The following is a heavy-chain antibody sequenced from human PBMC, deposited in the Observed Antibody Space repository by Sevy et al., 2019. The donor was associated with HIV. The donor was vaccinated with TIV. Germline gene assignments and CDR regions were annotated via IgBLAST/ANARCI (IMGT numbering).Heavy chain of an antibody. D-gene: IGHD1-26*01. CDR2: IFYNGHI. J-gene: IGHJ4*02. Sequence: SETLSLTCTVSGGSITSLYWNWIRQPPGKGLEWIANIFYNGHINYNPSLKSRVTFSLDTSKNRFSRRLSSVTAADTAMYYCAGENAWGRGYSWGQGTLVTVSS. V-gene: IGHV4-59*11. CDR3: AGENAWGRGYS. CDR1: GGSITSLY.